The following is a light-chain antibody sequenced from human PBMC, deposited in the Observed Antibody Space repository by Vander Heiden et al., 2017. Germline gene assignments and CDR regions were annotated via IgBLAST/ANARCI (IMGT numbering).Light chain of an antibody. CDR1: QSVSSRSNNKNY. CDR2: GAS. V-gene: IGKV4-1*01. CDR3: HQYYKIPLT. Sequence: DSVCAQAADSHPASLGDRATINSNTRQSVSSRSNNKNYLTWYQQKPGQPPKLLIYGASTRDSGVPDRFSGSGFGTDFTLTISSLEAEDFAVYYCHQYYKIPLTFGEGTNVEIK. J-gene: IGKJ4*02.